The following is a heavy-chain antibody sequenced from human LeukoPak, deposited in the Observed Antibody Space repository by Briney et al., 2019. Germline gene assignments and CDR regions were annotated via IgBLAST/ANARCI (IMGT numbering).Heavy chain of an antibody. J-gene: IGHJ5*02. V-gene: IGHV1-24*01. CDR2: FDPEDGET. Sequence: ASVKVSCKVSGYTLTELSMHWVRQAPGKGLEWMGGFDPEDGETIYAQKFQGRVTMTEDTSTDTAYMELSSLRSEDTAVYYCATQRIQLWLLGGFWLDPWGQGTLVTVSS. CDR3: ATQRIQLWLLGGFWLDP. CDR1: GYTLTELS. D-gene: IGHD5-18*01.